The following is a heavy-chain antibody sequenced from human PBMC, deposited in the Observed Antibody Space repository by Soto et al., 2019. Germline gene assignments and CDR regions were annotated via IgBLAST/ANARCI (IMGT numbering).Heavy chain of an antibody. J-gene: IGHJ3*02. CDR3: AKGMVSGAGSGAFDN. CDR2: ISGSGGST. Sequence: LRLSCAAFGFTFSSYAMSWGLQAPGKGLEWVSAISGSGGSTYYADSVKGRFTISRDNSKNTLYRQMNSLRVEVTAVYYCAKGMVSGAGSGAFDNWGQGTMVTVS. CDR1: GFTFSSYA. D-gene: IGHD2-8*01. V-gene: IGHV3-23*01.